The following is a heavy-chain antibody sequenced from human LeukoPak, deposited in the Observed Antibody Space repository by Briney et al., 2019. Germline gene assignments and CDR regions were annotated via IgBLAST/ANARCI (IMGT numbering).Heavy chain of an antibody. CDR1: GASISSGNDY. Sequence: SETLSLTCTVSGASISSGNDYWSWIRQPAGKGLEWIGRIHAGGSTNYNPSLKSRVTISADTSKNQFSLKLSSVTAADTAVYYCASSPLSPYYYDSSGYYYYWGHGTLVTVSS. CDR2: IHAGGST. J-gene: IGHJ4*01. V-gene: IGHV4-61*02. CDR3: ASSPLSPYYYDSSGYYYY. D-gene: IGHD3-22*01.